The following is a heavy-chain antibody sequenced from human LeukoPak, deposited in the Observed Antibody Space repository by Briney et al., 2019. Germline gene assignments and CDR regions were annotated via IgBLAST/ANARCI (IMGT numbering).Heavy chain of an antibody. Sequence: SETLSLTCSVSGDSITSYYWSWLRQPPGTGLEWIGYVFHSGVTNYNPSLKSRVTLSLDTSKNQFSLKLKSVTAADTAVYFCATRADWFYPWGQGTLVTVSS. V-gene: IGHV4-59*12. J-gene: IGHJ5*02. CDR2: VFHSGVT. CDR3: ATRADWFYP. CDR1: GDSITSYY.